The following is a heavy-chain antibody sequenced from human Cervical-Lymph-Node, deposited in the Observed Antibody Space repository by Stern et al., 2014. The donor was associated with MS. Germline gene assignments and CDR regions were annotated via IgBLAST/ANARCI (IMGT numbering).Heavy chain of an antibody. D-gene: IGHD2-8*02. V-gene: IGHV5-51*01. CDR2: IYPGDSDT. CDR1: GYTFSNSW. Sequence: VQLVESGAEVMKPGESLKISCKGSGYTFSNSWIGWVRQMPGRGLEWMGIIYPGDSDTRYSPSFQGQITISADKSISTAYLQWNSLKASDTAIFYCARGSAGAGAFFDYWGQGTLVTVSS. CDR3: ARGSAGAGAFFDY. J-gene: IGHJ4*02.